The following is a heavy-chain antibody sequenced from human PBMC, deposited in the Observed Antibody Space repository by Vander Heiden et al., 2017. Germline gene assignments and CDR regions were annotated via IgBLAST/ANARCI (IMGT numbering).Heavy chain of an antibody. CDR1: EYTCPGYY. J-gene: IGHJ6*02. CDR2: INPNSGGT. D-gene: IGHD3-3*01. V-gene: IGHV1-2*02. CDR3: ARGVQSGYYGMDV. Sequence: QVQLVQSGAEVKKPGASVKVTSKASEYTCPGYYRPWVRQVPGHGLEWMAWINPNSGGTNSAEKFQGRVTMTRDTSISTAYMVLSSLTSDDTAVYYCARGVQSGYYGMDVWGQGTTVTVSS.